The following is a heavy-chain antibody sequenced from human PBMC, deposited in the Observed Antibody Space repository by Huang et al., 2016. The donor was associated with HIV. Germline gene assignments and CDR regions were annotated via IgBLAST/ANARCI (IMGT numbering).Heavy chain of an antibody. CDR1: GFTFSDYS. CDR2: MSGSSTYI. Sequence: EVQLVESGGGLVRPGGSLTLSCAASGFTFSDYSMSWVRQAPGKGLEWVSHMSGSSTYIDYVDSVKCRFAISRDNAKNLLFLQMNSLRAEDTALYYCARRYNWNYVAHGFDIWGQGTMVTVSS. CDR3: ARRYNWNYVAHGFDI. V-gene: IGHV3-21*06. D-gene: IGHD1-7*01. J-gene: IGHJ3*02.